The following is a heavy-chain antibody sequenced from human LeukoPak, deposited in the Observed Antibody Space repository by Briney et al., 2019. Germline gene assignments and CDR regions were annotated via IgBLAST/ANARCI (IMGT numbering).Heavy chain of an antibody. J-gene: IGHJ4*02. CDR3: ARGNYYYGSGSGLFDY. CDR2: IYHSGST. D-gene: IGHD3-10*01. CDR1: GYSISSGYY. Sequence: SETLSLTCTVSGYSISSGYYWGWIRQPPGKGLEWIGSIYHSGSTYYNPSLKSRVTISVDTSKNQFSLKLSSVTAADTAVYYCARGNYYYGSGSGLFDYWGQGTLVTVSS. V-gene: IGHV4-38-2*02.